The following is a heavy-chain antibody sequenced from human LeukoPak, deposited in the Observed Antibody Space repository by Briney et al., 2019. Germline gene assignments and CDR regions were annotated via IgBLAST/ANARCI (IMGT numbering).Heavy chain of an antibody. V-gene: IGHV4-59*01. CDR1: GGSISSYY. CDR2: IYYSGST. CDR3: ARGIAAASERPFDI. Sequence: SETLSLTCTVSGGSISSYYWSWIRQLPGKGLEWIGYIYYSGSTNYNPSLKSRVTISVDTSKNQFSLKLSSVTAADTAVYYCARGIAAASERPFDIWGPGTMVTVSS. J-gene: IGHJ3*02. D-gene: IGHD6-13*01.